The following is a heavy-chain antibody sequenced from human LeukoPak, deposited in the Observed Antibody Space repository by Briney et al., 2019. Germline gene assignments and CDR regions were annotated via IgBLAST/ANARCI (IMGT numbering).Heavy chain of an antibody. CDR2: ISSSGRDI. Sequence: GGSLRLSCAASGFTFSTYEIDWVRQAPGKGLEGVSSISSSGRDIEYAESVKGRFTISRDNAKNSMNLQMNSLRAEDTAVYYCARTYYYGSGSYLYWGQGTLVTVSS. J-gene: IGHJ4*02. CDR3: ARTYYYGSGSYLY. V-gene: IGHV3-48*03. CDR1: GFTFSTYE. D-gene: IGHD3-10*01.